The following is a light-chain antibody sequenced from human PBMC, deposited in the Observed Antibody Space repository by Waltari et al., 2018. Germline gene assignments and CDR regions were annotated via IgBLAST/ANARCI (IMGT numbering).Light chain of an antibody. CDR1: SRSVGGYNY. CDR2: DVS. Sequence: QSALNQPASVSGSPGQSIPISCTGTSRSVGGYNYFSWYQQPPGKAPKLMIYDVSKRPSGVSNRFSGSKSGNTASLTISGLQAEDEADYYCSSYTSSSVVFGGGTKLTVL. CDR3: SSYTSSSVV. V-gene: IGLV2-14*03. J-gene: IGLJ2*01.